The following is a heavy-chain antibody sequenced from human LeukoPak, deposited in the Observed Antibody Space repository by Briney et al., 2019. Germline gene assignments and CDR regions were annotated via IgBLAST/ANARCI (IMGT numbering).Heavy chain of an antibody. CDR1: GFTFSSYA. CDR2: ISYDESNK. V-gene: IGHV3-30*04. D-gene: IGHD6-13*01. J-gene: IGHJ4*02. CDR3: ARQSIPRYSSSWYYFDY. Sequence: GGSLRLSCAASGFTFSSYAMHWVRQAPGKGLEWVALISYDESNKYYADSVKGRFTISRDNSKNTLYLQMNSLRAEDTAVYYYARQSIPRYSSSWYYFDYWGQGTLVTVSS.